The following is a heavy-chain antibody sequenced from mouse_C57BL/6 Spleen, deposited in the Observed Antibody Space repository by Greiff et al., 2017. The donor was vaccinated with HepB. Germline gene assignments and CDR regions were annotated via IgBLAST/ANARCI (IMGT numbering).Heavy chain of an antibody. D-gene: IGHD3-2*02. CDR3: ARGSSGYWFAY. J-gene: IGHJ3*01. CDR2: IYPGDGDT. V-gene: IGHV1-82*01. CDR1: GYAFSSSW. Sequence: QVQLQQSGPELVKPGASVKISCKASGYAFSSSWMNWVKQRPGKGLEWIGRIYPGDGDTNYNGKFKGKATLTADKSSSTAYMQLSSLPSEDSAVYCCARGSSGYWFAYWGQGTLVTVSA.